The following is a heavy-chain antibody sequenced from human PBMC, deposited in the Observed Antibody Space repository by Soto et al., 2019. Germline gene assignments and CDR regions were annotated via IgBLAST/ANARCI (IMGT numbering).Heavy chain of an antibody. D-gene: IGHD2-15*01. J-gene: IGHJ4*02. CDR1: GFTFSSYA. V-gene: IGHV3-23*01. CDR2: ISGSGGST. Sequence: GGSLRLSCAASGFTFSSYAMSWVRQAPGKGLEWVSAISGSGGSTYYADSVKGRFTISRDNSKNTLYLQMNSLRAEDTAVYYCAKHTVVVVAAYDADCFDYWGQGTLVTVSS. CDR3: AKHTVVVVAAYDADCFDY.